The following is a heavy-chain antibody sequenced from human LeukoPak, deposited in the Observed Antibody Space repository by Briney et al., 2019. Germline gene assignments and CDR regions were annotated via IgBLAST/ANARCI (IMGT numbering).Heavy chain of an antibody. CDR2: IYYSGST. D-gene: IGHD3-22*01. CDR1: GGSISSYY. CDR3: ARNYYDNSGYYYGDWFDP. J-gene: IGHJ5*02. Sequence: SETLSLTCTVSGGSISSYYWSWIRQPPGKGLEWIGYIYYSGSTNYNPSLKSRVTISVDTSKNQFSLKLSSVTAADTAVYYCARNYYDNSGYYYGDWFDPWGQGTLVTVSS. V-gene: IGHV4-59*08.